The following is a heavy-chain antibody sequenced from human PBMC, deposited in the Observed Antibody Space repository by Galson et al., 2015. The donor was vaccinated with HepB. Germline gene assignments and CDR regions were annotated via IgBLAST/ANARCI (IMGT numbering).Heavy chain of an antibody. V-gene: IGHV5-51*01. J-gene: IGHJ6*02. CDR2: IYPSASET. Sequence: QSGAEVKKPGESLKISCEGSGYRFSMYWIGWVRQMPGRGLEWMGSIYPSASETRYSPSFQGQVNISADKSISTAYLQWSSLKASDTAMYYCARRQIYGSGLYCMDVWGQGTTVTVSS. CDR1: GYRFSMYW. CDR3: ARRQIYGSGLYCMDV. D-gene: IGHD2-15*01.